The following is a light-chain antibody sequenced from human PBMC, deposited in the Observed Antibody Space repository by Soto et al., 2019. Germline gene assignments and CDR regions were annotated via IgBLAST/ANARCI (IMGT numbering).Light chain of an antibody. CDR3: QQSYSIPYT. J-gene: IGKJ2*01. Sequence: DIQMTQSPSTLSASVGDRVTITCRASQYVSTWLAWYQKKPGKAPKVVIYDASHLQSDVPSRFSGSGSGTEFTLTISSLEPDDVATYYCQQSYSIPYTFGQGTRLEIK. CDR2: DAS. CDR1: QYVSTW. V-gene: IGKV1-5*01.